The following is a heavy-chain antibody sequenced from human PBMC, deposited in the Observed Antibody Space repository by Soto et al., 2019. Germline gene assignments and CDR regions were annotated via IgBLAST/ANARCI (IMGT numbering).Heavy chain of an antibody. CDR1: GFTVSSNY. CDR3: ARAAYSSSWYSNDAFDI. V-gene: IGHV3-66*01. D-gene: IGHD6-13*01. CDR2: IYSGGST. J-gene: IGHJ3*02. Sequence: PGGSLRLSCTASGFTVSSNYMSWVRQAPGKGLEWVSVIYSGGSTYYADSVKGRFTISRDNSKNTLYLQMNSLRAEDTAVYYCARAAYSSSWYSNDAFDIWGQGTMVTVSS.